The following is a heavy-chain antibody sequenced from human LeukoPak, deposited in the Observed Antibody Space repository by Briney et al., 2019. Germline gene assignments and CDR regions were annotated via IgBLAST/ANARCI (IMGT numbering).Heavy chain of an antibody. CDR2: IYYSGST. J-gene: IGHJ5*02. D-gene: IGHD3-3*01. CDR3: ARDSDFSDP. Sequence: SETLSLTCTVSGGSISSSSYYWGWIRQPPGKGLEWIGSIYYSGSTYYNPSLKSQVTISVDTSKNQFSLKLSSVTAADTAVYYCARDSDFSDPWGQGTLVTVSS. CDR1: GGSISSSSYY. V-gene: IGHV4-39*07.